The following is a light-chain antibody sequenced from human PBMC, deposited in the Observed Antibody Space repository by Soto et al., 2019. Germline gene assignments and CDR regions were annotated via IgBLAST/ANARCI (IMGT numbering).Light chain of an antibody. Sequence: QSVLTQPASVSGSPGQSITISCTGTSTDVGRYNLVSWYQQEPGKAPKLMIYEGSKRPSGVSNRFYGSKSGNTASLTISGLQAEDEADYYCCSYAGYSTYVFGTGTKVTVL. V-gene: IGLV2-23*01. CDR3: CSYAGYSTYV. CDR2: EGS. J-gene: IGLJ1*01. CDR1: STDVGRYNL.